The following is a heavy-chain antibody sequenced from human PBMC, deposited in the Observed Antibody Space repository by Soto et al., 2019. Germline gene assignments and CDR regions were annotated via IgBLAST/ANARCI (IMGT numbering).Heavy chain of an antibody. CDR1: GFTFSSYE. CDR3: AREFPCYYGMDV. CDR2: ISSSGSTI. D-gene: IGHD2-21*01. V-gene: IGHV3-48*03. J-gene: IGHJ6*02. Sequence: GGSLRLSCAASGFTFSSYEMNWVRQAPGKGLEWVSYISSSGSTIYYADSVKGRFTISRDNAKNSLYLQMNSLRAEDTAVYYCAREFPCYYGMDVWGQGTTVTVSS.